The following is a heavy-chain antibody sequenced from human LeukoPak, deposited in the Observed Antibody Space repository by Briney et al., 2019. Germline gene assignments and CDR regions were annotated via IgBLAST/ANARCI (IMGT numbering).Heavy chain of an antibody. J-gene: IGHJ4*02. CDR1: GFTFSSYG. D-gene: IGHD6-25*01. CDR2: IWYDGSNK. Sequence: GGSLRLSCAASGFTFSSYGMHWVRQAPGKGLEWVAVIWYDGSNKYYADSVKGRFTISRDNSKNTLYLQMNSLRAEDTAVYYCAKVSYSSEPYYFDYWGQGTLVTVSS. V-gene: IGHV3-33*06. CDR3: AKVSYSSEPYYFDY.